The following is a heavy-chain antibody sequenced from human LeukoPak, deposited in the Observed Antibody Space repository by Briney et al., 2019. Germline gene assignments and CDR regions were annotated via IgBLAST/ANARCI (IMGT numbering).Heavy chain of an antibody. CDR3: ARDLSFED. Sequence: ASVKVPCKASGYTFIAYHMHWVRQAPGQGLEWMGRIHPSSGATNYAQRFQGRITLTRDTSINTAYMELSRLTSDDTAVYYCARDLSFEDWGQGTLVTVSS. V-gene: IGHV1-2*06. CDR2: IHPSSGAT. CDR1: GYTFIAYH. J-gene: IGHJ4*02. D-gene: IGHD2/OR15-2a*01.